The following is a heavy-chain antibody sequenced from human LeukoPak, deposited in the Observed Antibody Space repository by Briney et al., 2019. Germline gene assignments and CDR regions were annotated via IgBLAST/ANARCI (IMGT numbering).Heavy chain of an antibody. CDR3: VRDRVLGAFDI. D-gene: IGHD3-16*01. J-gene: IGHJ3*02. V-gene: IGHV4-59*01. Sequence: PSETLSLTCTVSGGSISSYSWTWIRQPPGKGLEWIGSIYYSGSTNYNPSLKSRVTISVDTSKNKFSLKLCSVTAADTAVYYCVRDRVLGAFDIWGQGTMVTVSS. CDR2: IYYSGST. CDR1: GGSISSYS.